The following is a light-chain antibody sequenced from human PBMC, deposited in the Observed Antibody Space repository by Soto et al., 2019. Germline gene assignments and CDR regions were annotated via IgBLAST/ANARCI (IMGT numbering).Light chain of an antibody. CDR1: HDVSVS. Sequence: EIVLTQSPDTLSLSPGEGATLSCRASHDVSVSLVWYRQRPGQSPRLLIHDASNRATGISARFSGSGSGTDSTLTIGSLGPEESALYYCQQRASWPYTSGQGTKVDIK. CDR2: DAS. CDR3: QQRASWPYT. V-gene: IGKV3-11*01. J-gene: IGKJ2*01.